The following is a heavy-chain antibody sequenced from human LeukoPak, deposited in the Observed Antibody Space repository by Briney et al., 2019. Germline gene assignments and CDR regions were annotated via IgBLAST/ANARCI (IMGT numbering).Heavy chain of an antibody. CDR1: GFTFSSYA. CDR3: AKNPPGGYFQD. D-gene: IGHD2-15*01. CDR2: IGTSDDT. Sequence: GGSLRLSCAASGFTFSSYAMSWVRQAPGKGLEWVSVIGTSDDTYYADSVKGRFTISRDNFKNTLSLQMNSLRAEDTAVYYCAKNPPGGYFQDWGQGTLVTVSS. V-gene: IGHV3-23*01. J-gene: IGHJ1*01.